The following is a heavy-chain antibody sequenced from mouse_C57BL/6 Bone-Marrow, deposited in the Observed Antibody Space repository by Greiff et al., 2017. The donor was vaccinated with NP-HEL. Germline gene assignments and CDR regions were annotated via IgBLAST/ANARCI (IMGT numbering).Heavy chain of an antibody. CDR1: GSTFSSYA. Sequence: DVHLVESGGGLVKPGGSLKLSCAASGSTFSSYAMSWVRQTPEKRLEWVATISDGGSYTYYPDNVKGRFTISRDNAKNNLYLQMSHLKSEDTAMYYCARGGYWGQGTTLTVSS. CDR2: ISDGGSYT. V-gene: IGHV5-4*01. J-gene: IGHJ2*01. CDR3: ARGGY.